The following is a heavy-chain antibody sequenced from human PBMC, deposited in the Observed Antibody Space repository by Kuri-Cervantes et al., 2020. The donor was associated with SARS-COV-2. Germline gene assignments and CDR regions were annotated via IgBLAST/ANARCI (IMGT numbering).Heavy chain of an antibody. CDR1: GFTFSDYY. J-gene: IGHJ4*02. Sequence: LSLTCAASGFTFSDYYMSWIRQAPGKGLEWVSYISSSGSTIYYADSVKGRFTISRDNAKNSLYLQMNSLRAEDTAVYYCARERGLLWFGELSYWGQGTLVTVSS. V-gene: IGHV3-11*01. CDR2: ISSSGSTI. CDR3: ARERGLLWFGELSY. D-gene: IGHD3-10*01.